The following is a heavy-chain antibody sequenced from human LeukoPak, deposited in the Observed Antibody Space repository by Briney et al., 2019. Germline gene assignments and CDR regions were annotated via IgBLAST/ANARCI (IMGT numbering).Heavy chain of an antibody. V-gene: IGHV3-66*01. J-gene: IGHJ4*02. D-gene: IGHD1-26*01. CDR2: IFRTGNI. CDR3: ARVGYVNSWYSSPPFDY. Sequence: QPGGSLRLSCAASGFTVSATYIGWVRQAPGKGLDWVSVIFRTGNIFYADSVKGRFTISRDNSKNILYLQMNGLRAEDTAVYYCARVGYVNSWYSSPPFDYWGQGTLVTVSS. CDR1: GFTVSATY.